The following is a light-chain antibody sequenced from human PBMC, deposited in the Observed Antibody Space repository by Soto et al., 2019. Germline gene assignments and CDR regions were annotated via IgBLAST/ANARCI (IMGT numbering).Light chain of an antibody. CDR1: QSIGSS. CDR3: QQRTNWPPS. CDR2: DAS. J-gene: IGKJ3*01. Sequence: EVVLTQSPATLSLSPGERATLSCRASQSIGSSLAWYQHKPGQAPRLLIYDASNRATGIPARFSGSGSGTDFTLTISSLEPGEFAVYYCQQRTNWPPSFGPGTKVDIK. V-gene: IGKV3-11*01.